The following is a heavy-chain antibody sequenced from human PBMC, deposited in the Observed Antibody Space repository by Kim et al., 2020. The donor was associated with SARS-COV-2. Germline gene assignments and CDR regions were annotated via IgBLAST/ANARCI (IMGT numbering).Heavy chain of an antibody. CDR1: GGSISSYY. CDR2: IYYSGST. CDR3: ARHGIAVAGTGVENYYYYGMDV. J-gene: IGHJ6*02. V-gene: IGHV4-59*08. D-gene: IGHD6-19*01. Sequence: SETLSLTCTVSGGSISSYYWSWIRQPPGKGLEWIGYIYYSGSTNYNPSLKSRVTISVDTSKNQFSLKLSSVTAADTAVYYCARHGIAVAGTGVENYYYYGMDVWGQGTTVTVSS.